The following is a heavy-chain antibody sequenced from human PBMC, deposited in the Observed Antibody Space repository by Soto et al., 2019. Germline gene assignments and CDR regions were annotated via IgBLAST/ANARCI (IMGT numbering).Heavy chain of an antibody. Sequence: QVQLVQSGAEVKKPGASVKVSCKASGYTFTSYAMHWVRQAPGQRLEWMGWINAGNGNTKYSQKFQGRVTITRDTSASTAYMELSSLRSEDTAGYYCASTGYYYGSGSYYNEYYYYYGMDVWGQGTTVTVSS. V-gene: IGHV1-3*01. CDR3: ASTGYYYGSGSYYNEYYYYYGMDV. CDR2: INAGNGNT. J-gene: IGHJ6*02. D-gene: IGHD3-10*01. CDR1: GYTFTSYA.